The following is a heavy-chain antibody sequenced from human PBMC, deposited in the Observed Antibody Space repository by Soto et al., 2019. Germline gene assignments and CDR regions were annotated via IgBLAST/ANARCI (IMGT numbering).Heavy chain of an antibody. J-gene: IGHJ4*02. CDR2: ISGSGGST. CDR1: GFTFSSYA. Sequence: GGSLRLSCAASGFTFSSYAMSWVRQAPGKGLEWVSAISGSGGSTYYADSVKGRFTISRDNSKNTLYLQMNSLRAEDTAVYYCAKDLALGIGSSWYRSPGDSDYWGQGTLVTVSS. V-gene: IGHV3-23*01. CDR3: AKDLALGIGSSWYRSPGDSDY. D-gene: IGHD6-13*01.